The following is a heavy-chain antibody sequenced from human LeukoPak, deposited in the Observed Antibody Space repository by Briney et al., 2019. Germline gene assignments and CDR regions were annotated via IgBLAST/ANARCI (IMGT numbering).Heavy chain of an antibody. J-gene: IGHJ6*02. D-gene: IGHD3-22*01. Sequence: GGSLRLSCAASGFTFSSYWMHWVRQAPGKGLVWVSRINSDGSGTSYADSVKGRFTISRDNAKNTLYLQMNSLRAEDTAVYYCARSYYYDSSGYYGTYYGMDVWGQGTTVTVSS. CDR3: ARSYYYDSSGYYGTYYGMDV. CDR1: GFTFSSYW. V-gene: IGHV3-74*01. CDR2: INSDGSGT.